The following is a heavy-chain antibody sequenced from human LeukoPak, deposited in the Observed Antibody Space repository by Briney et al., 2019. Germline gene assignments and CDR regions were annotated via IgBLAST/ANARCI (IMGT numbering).Heavy chain of an antibody. Sequence: QAGGSLRLSCAASGFTFSSYGMHWVRQAPGKGLEWVAVISYDGSNKYYADSVKGRFTISRDNSKNTLYLQMNSLRAEDTAVYYCAKAQDYYYDSSYFGYWGQGTLVTVSS. CDR3: AKAQDYYYDSSYFGY. D-gene: IGHD3-22*01. J-gene: IGHJ4*02. V-gene: IGHV3-30*18. CDR2: ISYDGSNK. CDR1: GFTFSSYG.